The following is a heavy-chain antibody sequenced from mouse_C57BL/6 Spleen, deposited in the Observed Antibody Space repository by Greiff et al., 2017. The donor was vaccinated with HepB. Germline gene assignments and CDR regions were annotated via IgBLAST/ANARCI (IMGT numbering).Heavy chain of an antibody. D-gene: IGHD4-1*01. J-gene: IGHJ1*03. CDR2: IDPSDSYT. Sequence: QVQLQQPGAELVMPGASVKLSCKASGYTFTSYWMHWVKQRPGQGLEWIGEIDPSDSYTNYNQKFKGKSTLTVDKSSSTAYMQLSSLTSEDSAVYYCARCPSNWDAYFDVWGTGTTVTVSS. V-gene: IGHV1-69*01. CDR1: GYTFTSYW. CDR3: ARCPSNWDAYFDV.